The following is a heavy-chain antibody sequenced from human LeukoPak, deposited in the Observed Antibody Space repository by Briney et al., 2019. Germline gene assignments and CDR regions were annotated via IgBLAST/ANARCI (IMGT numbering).Heavy chain of an antibody. Sequence: ASVKVSCKASGYTFTGYYMHWVRQAPGQGLEWMGWINPNSGGTNYAQKFQGRVTMTRDTSISTAYMELSRLRSDDTAVYYCARDNDSSGLDWFDPWGQGTLVTVSS. CDR3: ARDNDSSGLDWFDP. J-gene: IGHJ5*02. CDR1: GYTFTGYY. D-gene: IGHD3-22*01. V-gene: IGHV1-2*02. CDR2: INPNSGGT.